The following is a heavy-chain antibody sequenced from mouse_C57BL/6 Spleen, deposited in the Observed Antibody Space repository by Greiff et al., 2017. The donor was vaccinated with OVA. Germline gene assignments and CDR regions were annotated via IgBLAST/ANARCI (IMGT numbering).Heavy chain of an antibody. J-gene: IGHJ2*01. CDR2: IYPGSGST. CDR1: GYTFTSYW. Sequence: QVQLQQPGAELVQPGASVKMSCKASGYTFTSYWITWVKQRPGQGLEWIGDIYPGSGSTNYNEKFKSKATLTVDTSSSTAYMQLSSLTSEDSAVYYCARGGTVVATDYWGQGTTLTVSS. V-gene: IGHV1-55*01. CDR3: ARGGTVVATDY. D-gene: IGHD1-1*01.